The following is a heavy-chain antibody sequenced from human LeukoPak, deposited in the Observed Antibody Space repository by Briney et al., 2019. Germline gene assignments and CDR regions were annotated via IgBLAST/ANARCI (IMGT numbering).Heavy chain of an antibody. Sequence: PGGSLRLSCAASGFTFSSYWMHWVRHAPGKGLVWVSRINSDGSSTSYADSVKGRFTISRDNAKNTLYLQMNSLRAEDTAVYYCASRMARGYYYMDVWGKGTTVTISS. CDR2: INSDGSST. D-gene: IGHD3-10*01. V-gene: IGHV3-74*01. CDR1: GFTFSSYW. J-gene: IGHJ6*03. CDR3: ASRMARGYYYMDV.